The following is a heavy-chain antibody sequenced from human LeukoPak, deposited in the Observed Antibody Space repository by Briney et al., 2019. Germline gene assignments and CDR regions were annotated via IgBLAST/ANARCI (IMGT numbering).Heavy chain of an antibody. CDR3: AKKRGVGPYSSSSNYFDY. CDR1: GFTFSSYA. D-gene: IGHD6-6*01. Sequence: GALRLSCAASGFTFSSYAMSWVRQAPGKGLEWVSAISDSGGSTYYADSVKGRFTISRDNSKNTLYLQMNSLRAEDTAVYYCAKKRGVGPYSSSSNYFDYWGQGTLVTVSS. J-gene: IGHJ4*02. CDR2: ISDSGGST. V-gene: IGHV3-23*01.